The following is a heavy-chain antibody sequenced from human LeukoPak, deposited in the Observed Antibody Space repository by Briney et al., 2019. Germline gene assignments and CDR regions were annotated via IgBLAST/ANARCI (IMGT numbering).Heavy chain of an antibody. Sequence: GGSLRLSCAASGFTFSSYAMSWVRQAPGKGLEWVSAISGSGGSTYYADSVKGRFTTSRDNSKNTLYLQMNSLRAEDTAVYYCAKDHDYYDSSGALGYWGQGTLVTVSS. D-gene: IGHD3-22*01. CDR1: GFTFSSYA. CDR3: AKDHDYYDSSGALGY. V-gene: IGHV3-23*01. CDR2: ISGSGGST. J-gene: IGHJ4*02.